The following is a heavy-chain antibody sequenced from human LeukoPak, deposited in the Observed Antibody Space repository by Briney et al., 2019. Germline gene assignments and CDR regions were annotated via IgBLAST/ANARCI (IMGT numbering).Heavy chain of an antibody. V-gene: IGHV1-18*01. D-gene: IGHD6-13*01. Sequence: ASVKVSCKASGYTFTNYGISWVRQAPGHGLEWMGWISAHNGNTNYAQKLQGRVTMTTDTSTSTAYMELRSLRSDDTAVYYCARDPYITAAGDYWGQGTLVTVSS. CDR2: ISAHNGNT. CDR3: ARDPYITAAGDY. J-gene: IGHJ4*02. CDR1: GYTFTNYG.